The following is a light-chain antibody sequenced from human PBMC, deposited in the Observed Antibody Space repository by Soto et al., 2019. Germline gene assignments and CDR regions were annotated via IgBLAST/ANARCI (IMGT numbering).Light chain of an antibody. J-gene: IGKJ2*02. Sequence: DIVLTQSPGTLSLSPGERVTLSCKASQSVSRNYLGWCQQKPGQPPRLLIYGASSRAAGIPDRFSGSGSGTDFTLTISRLEPEDFAVYYCQQYGDSPCSFGQGTKLEIK. CDR3: QQYGDSPCS. V-gene: IGKV3-20*01. CDR1: QSVSRNY. CDR2: GAS.